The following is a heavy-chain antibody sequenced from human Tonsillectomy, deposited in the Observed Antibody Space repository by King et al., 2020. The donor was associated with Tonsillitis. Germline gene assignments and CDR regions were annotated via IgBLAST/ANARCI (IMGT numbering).Heavy chain of an antibody. CDR2: IRYDGSNK. V-gene: IGHV3-30*02. CDR3: AKEGENDSSGAFDY. Sequence: VQLVESGGGVVQPGGPLRLSCAASGFTCSTYGMHWVRQAPGKGLEWVAFIRYDGSNKYNADSVKGRFTISRENSKNTLFLQMNRLRAEDTAVYYCAKEGENDSSGAFDYWGQGTLVTVSS. J-gene: IGHJ4*02. D-gene: IGHD3-22*01. CDR1: GFTCSTYG.